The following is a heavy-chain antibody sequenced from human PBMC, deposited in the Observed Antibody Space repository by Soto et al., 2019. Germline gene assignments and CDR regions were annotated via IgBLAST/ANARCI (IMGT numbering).Heavy chain of an antibody. Sequence: VQLLESGGGLVQPGGSLRLSCAASGFTFSSYDMHWVRQAPGKGLEWVAVISYDGSNKYYADSVKGRFTISRDNSKNTLYLQMNSLRTEDTAVYYCATKIVAATSDYWGQGTLVTVSS. CDR2: ISYDGSNK. D-gene: IGHD2-15*01. V-gene: IGHV3-30*03. CDR1: GFTFSSYD. CDR3: ATKIVAATSDY. J-gene: IGHJ4*02.